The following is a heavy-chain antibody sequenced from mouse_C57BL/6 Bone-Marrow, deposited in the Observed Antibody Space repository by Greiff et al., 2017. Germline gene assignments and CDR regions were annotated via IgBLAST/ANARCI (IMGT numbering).Heavy chain of an antibody. CDR3: AREGSNFYAMDY. CDR1: GYTFTDYY. D-gene: IGHD2-5*01. J-gene: IGHJ4*01. CDR2: INPYNGGT. Sequence: VQLQQSGPVLVKPGASVKMSCKASGYTFTDYYMNWVKQSHGKSLEWIGVINPYNGGTSYNQKFKGKAPLTVDKSSSTAYMELNSLTSEDSAVYYCAREGSNFYAMDYWGQGTSVTVSS. V-gene: IGHV1-19*01.